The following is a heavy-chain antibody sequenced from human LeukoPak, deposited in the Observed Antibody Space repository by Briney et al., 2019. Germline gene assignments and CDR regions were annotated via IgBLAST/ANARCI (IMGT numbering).Heavy chain of an antibody. Sequence: GGSLRLSCAASGFTFSSYAMSWVRQAPGKGLEWVSAISGSGGSTYYADSVKGRFTISRDNSKNTLYLQMNSLRAEDTAVYYCAEGLWDYGDEIDYWGQGTLVTVSS. CDR3: AEGLWDYGDEIDY. CDR2: ISGSGGST. D-gene: IGHD4-17*01. CDR1: GFTFSSYA. V-gene: IGHV3-23*01. J-gene: IGHJ4*02.